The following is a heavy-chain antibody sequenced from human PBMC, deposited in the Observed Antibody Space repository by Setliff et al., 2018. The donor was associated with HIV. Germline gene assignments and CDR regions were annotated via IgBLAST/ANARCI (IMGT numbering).Heavy chain of an antibody. J-gene: IGHJ5*02. V-gene: IGHV5-51*01. CDR2: IYPGDSNT. D-gene: IGHD3-10*01. Sequence: GESLKISCKASGYSFSSYSIAWVRQLPGKGLEWMGIIYPGDSNTRYSPSFEGQVTISADESISTAYLQWSRLKASGTTVYYCARTSMVRGAVWWFDPWGQGTLVTVSS. CDR3: ARTSMVRGAVWWFDP. CDR1: GYSFSSYS.